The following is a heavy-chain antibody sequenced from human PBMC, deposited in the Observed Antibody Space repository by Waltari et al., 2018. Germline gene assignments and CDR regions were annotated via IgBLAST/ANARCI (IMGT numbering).Heavy chain of an antibody. CDR3: TRDPDYYDSDSGYYNWFDP. Sequence: VRLQQSGPGLVKPSQTLSLTCAISGDSVPSNSAAWNWIRPSPSGGLEWLGRTYYRSRWYNDYAESVKSRININPDTSKNQFSLQLNSVTPEDTAVYYCTRDPDYYDSDSGYYNWFDPWGQGTLVTVSS. J-gene: IGHJ5*02. D-gene: IGHD3-22*01. V-gene: IGHV6-1*01. CDR2: TYYRSRWYN. CDR1: GDSVPSNSAA.